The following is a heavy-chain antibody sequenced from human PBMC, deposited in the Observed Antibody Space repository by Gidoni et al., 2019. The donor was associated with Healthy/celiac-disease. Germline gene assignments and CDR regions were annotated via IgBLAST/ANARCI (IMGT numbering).Heavy chain of an antibody. Sequence: QVQLQESGPGLVKPSETLSLTCTVSGGSISSYYWSWIRQPPGKGLEWIGYIYYSGSTNYNPSLKSRVTISVDTSKNQFSLKLSSVTAADTAVYYCARVQCGYDGTPGGYYYYYMDVWGKGTTVTVSS. CDR2: IYYSGST. V-gene: IGHV4-59*01. CDR1: GGSISSYY. D-gene: IGHD5-12*01. J-gene: IGHJ6*03. CDR3: ARVQCGYDGTPGGYYYYYMDV.